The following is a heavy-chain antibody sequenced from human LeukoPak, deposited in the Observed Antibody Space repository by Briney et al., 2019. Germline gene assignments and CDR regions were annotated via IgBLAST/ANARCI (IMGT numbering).Heavy chain of an antibody. CDR1: GFTFSSYG. V-gene: IGHV3-30*18. D-gene: IGHD3-10*01. CDR2: ISYDGSNK. CDR3: AKGTGLLWFGELLY. Sequence: GRSLRLSCAASGFTFSSYGMHWVRQAPGKGLEWVAVISYDGSNKYYADSVKGRFTISRDNSKNTLYLQMNSLRAEDTAVYYCAKGTGLLWFGELLYWGQGTLVTVSS. J-gene: IGHJ4*02.